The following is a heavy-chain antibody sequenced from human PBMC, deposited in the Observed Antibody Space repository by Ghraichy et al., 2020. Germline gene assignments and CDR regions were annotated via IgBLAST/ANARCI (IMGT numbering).Heavy chain of an antibody. CDR3: AREGDDYGDYMHYFDY. D-gene: IGHD4-17*01. CDR2: INYSGST. CDR1: GGSISSYY. J-gene: IGHJ4*02. V-gene: IGHV4-59*01. Sequence: SETLSLTCTVSGGSISSYYWSWIRQPPGKGLEWIGYINYSGSTNYNPSLKSRVTISVDTSKNQFSLKLSSVTAADTAVYYCAREGDDYGDYMHYFDYWGQGTLVTVSS.